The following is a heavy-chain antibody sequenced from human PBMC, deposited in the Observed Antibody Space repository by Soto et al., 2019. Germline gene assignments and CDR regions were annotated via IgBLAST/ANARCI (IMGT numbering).Heavy chain of an antibody. CDR2: IHTAKGNT. V-gene: IGHV1-3*04. CDR3: AKDVFRSATMPCFDT. J-gene: IGHJ5*02. Sequence: ASVKVSCKASGYTFTNNVIHWLRQAPGQTLEWMGWIHTAKGNTKYSQKFEARVTLTRDTAASTAYMELNSLRSDDTAVYYCAKDVFRSATMPCFDTWGQGTLVTVSS. D-gene: IGHD2-2*01. CDR1: GYTFTNNV.